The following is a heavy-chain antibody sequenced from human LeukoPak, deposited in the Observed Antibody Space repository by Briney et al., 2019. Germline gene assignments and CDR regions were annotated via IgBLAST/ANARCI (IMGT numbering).Heavy chain of an antibody. J-gene: IGHJ4*02. V-gene: IGHV3-7*01. D-gene: IGHD3-3*01. CDR3: ATTDFWSGYLDY. Sequence: GGSLRPSCAASGFTFSSYWMSWVRQAPGKGLEWVANIKQDGSEKYYVDSVKGRFTLSRDNAQNSLYLQMNSLRAEDTAMYYCATTDFWSGYLDYWGQGTLVTVSS. CDR2: IKQDGSEK. CDR1: GFTFSSYW.